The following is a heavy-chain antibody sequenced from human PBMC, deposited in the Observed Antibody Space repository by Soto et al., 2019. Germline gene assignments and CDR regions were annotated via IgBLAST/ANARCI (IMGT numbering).Heavy chain of an antibody. CDR1: GFTFSSYG. Sequence: QVQLVESGGGVVQPGRSLRLSCAASGFTFSSYGMHWVRQAPGKGLEWVAVIWYDGSNKYYADSVKGRFTISRDNSKNTLYPQMNSLRAEDTAVYYCVRRRWGDAFDIWGQGTMVTVSS. CDR2: IWYDGSNK. CDR3: VRRRWGDAFDI. V-gene: IGHV3-33*01. J-gene: IGHJ3*02. D-gene: IGHD3-16*01.